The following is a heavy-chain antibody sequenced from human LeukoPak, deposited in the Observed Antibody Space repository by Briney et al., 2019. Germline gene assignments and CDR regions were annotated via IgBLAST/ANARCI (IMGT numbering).Heavy chain of an antibody. Sequence: ASVKVSCKASGYTFTSYDINWVRQTTEQGLEWMGWMNPNSGSTGYAQKFRGRVTITRNTSISTAYMELSGLRSEDTAVYYCARGRSTGYTYYFEYWGQGTLVTVYS. CDR1: GYTFTSYD. D-gene: IGHD5-24*01. J-gene: IGHJ4*02. CDR2: MNPNSGST. CDR3: ARGRSTGYTYYFEY. V-gene: IGHV1-8*03.